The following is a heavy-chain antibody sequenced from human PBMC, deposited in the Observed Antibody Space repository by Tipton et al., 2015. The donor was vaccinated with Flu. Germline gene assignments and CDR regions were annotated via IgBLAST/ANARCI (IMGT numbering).Heavy chain of an antibody. V-gene: IGHV4-59*01. CDR2: IYYSGST. D-gene: IGHD4-11*01. CDR3: ARDYGNYGNGMDV. J-gene: IGHJ6*02. CDR1: GGSISSYY. Sequence: TLSLTCTVSGGSISSYYWSWIRQPPRKGLEWIGYIYYSGSTNYNPSLKSRVTISVDTSKNQFSLKLSSVTAADTAVYYCARDYGNYGNGMDVWGQGTTVTVSS.